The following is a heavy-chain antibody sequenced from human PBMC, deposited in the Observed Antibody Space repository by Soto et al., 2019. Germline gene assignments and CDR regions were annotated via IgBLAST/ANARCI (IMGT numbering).Heavy chain of an antibody. CDR2: IFSNDEK. CDR1: GFSLSNARMG. Sequence: QVTLKESGPVLVKPTETLTLTCTASGFSLSNARMGVSWIRQPPGKALEWLAHIFSNDEKSYSTSLKSRLTISKDTSKSQVVLTMTNMDPVDTATYYCARIPSPYGDYDQGWFDPWGQGTLVTVSS. CDR3: ARIPSPYGDYDQGWFDP. V-gene: IGHV2-26*01. D-gene: IGHD4-17*01. J-gene: IGHJ5*02.